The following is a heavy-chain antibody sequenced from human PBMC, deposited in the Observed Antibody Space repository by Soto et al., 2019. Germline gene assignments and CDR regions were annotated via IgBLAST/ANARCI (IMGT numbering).Heavy chain of an antibody. CDR2: VRGSGGGT. D-gene: IGHD5-18*01. J-gene: IGHJ3*02. CDR1: GFTFITYA. V-gene: IGHV3-23*01. Sequence: EVQLLESGGGSVQPGGSLRLSCAASGFTFITYAMSWVRQAPGKGLAWVSGVRGSGGGTYCVDSVKGRLTISRENSKNTLYLQMNSRRAEDTAVYYCAKDFGYNYGYDAFDIWGQGTMVTVSS. CDR3: AKDFGYNYGYDAFDI.